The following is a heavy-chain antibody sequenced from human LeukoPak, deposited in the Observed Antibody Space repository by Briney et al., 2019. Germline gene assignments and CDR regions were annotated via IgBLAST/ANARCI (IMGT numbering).Heavy chain of an antibody. V-gene: IGHV4-61*01. CDR3: ASTYYYGSGSWYYFDY. CDR2: IYYSGST. Sequence: PSETLSLTCTVSGGSVSSGSYYWSWIRQPPGKGLKWIGYIYYSGSTNYNPSLKSRVTVSVDTSKNQFSLKLSSVTAADTAVYYCASTYYYGSGSWYYFDYWGQGTLVTVSS. CDR1: GGSVSSGSYY. D-gene: IGHD3-10*01. J-gene: IGHJ4*02.